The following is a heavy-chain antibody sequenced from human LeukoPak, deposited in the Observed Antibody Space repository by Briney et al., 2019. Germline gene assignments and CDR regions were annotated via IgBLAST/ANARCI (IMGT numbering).Heavy chain of an antibody. CDR2: IYSGGST. CDR1: GFTVSSNY. Sequence: PGGSLRLSCAASGFTVSSNYMSWVCQAPGKRLEWVSVIYSGGSTYYADSVKGRFTISRDNSKNTLYLQMNSLRAEDTAVYYCARAHSSSWYEGDYWGQGTLVTVSS. CDR3: ARAHSSSWYEGDY. J-gene: IGHJ4*02. D-gene: IGHD6-13*01. V-gene: IGHV3-66*01.